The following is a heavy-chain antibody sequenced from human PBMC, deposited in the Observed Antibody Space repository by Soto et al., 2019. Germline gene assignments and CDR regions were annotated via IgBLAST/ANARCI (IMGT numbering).Heavy chain of an antibody. D-gene: IGHD4-17*01. V-gene: IGHV3-48*02. CDR2: ISSGTTTI. Sequence: GGSLRLSCAASGFTFSSYSMNWVRQAPGKGLEWVSYISSGTTTIYYADSVKGRFTISRDNAKNSLYLQMNSLRDEDTAVYYCARDHYGDYIFDYWGQGTLVTVSS. CDR1: GFTFSSYS. CDR3: ARDHYGDYIFDY. J-gene: IGHJ4*02.